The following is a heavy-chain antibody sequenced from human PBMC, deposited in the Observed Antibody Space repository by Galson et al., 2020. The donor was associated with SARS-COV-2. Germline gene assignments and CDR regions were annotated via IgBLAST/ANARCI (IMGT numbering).Heavy chain of an antibody. CDR1: GFTFSNYV. Sequence: GESLKISCAASGFTFSNYVVHWVRQAPGKGPEWVAVISSDGSNSFYADSLKGRFTISRDNSKSTLYLQMNSLRAEDTAVYYCARGGEWELPYYFDYWGQGTLVTVSS. CDR3: ARGGEWELPYYFDY. J-gene: IGHJ4*02. D-gene: IGHD1-26*01. V-gene: IGHV3-30*04. CDR2: ISSDGSNS.